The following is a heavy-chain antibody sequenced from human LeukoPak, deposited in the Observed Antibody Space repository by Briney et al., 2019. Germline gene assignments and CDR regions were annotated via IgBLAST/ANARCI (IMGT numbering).Heavy chain of an antibody. D-gene: IGHD6-13*01. J-gene: IGHJ5*01. CDR1: GSGFTFSTPA. Sequence: PGGSLRLSCAASGSGFTFSTPAINWVRQAPGKGLEWVSSISGSAGSTFYADSVKGRFTISRDNSKNTLYLQMNSLRAEDTAVYFCAKTPVSAAGYNWFDSWGQGALVTVSS. CDR2: ISGSAGST. V-gene: IGHV3-23*01. CDR3: AKTPVSAAGYNWFDS.